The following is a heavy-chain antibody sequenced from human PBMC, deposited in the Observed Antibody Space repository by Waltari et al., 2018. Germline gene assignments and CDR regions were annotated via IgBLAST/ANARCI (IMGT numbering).Heavy chain of an antibody. CDR3: ARITTSEPADAFDI. Sequence: EVQLVESGGGLSQPGGSLSLAYAASRFTLSNYTLKWVRQAPGKGLEWVSYINNGSTTSYDADSVKGRFTISRDNAKNSLYLQMSTLRGEDTAVYYCARITTSEPADAFDIWGQGTMVTVSS. V-gene: IGHV3-48*04. J-gene: IGHJ3*02. D-gene: IGHD2-2*01. CDR1: RFTLSNYT. CDR2: INNGSTTS.